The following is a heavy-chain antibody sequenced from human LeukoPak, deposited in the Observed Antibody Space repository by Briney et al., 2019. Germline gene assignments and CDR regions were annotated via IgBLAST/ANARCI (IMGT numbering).Heavy chain of an antibody. Sequence: GGSLRLSCEASGFTFSDPYRSWIRQAPGKGLEGLSYISGSGTDINYADSVRGRFTISRDNAKNLLYLQMNDLRVEDTAVYYCARTARHLDYWGEGTLVPVSS. CDR2: ISGSGTDI. D-gene: IGHD5-18*01. J-gene: IGHJ4*02. CDR1: GFTFSDPY. V-gene: IGHV3-11*04. CDR3: ARTARHLDY.